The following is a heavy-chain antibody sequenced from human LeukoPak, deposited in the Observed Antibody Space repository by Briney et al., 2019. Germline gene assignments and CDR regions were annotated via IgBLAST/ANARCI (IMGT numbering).Heavy chain of an antibody. CDR2: ISSGGGTM. Sequence: PGGSLRLSCVASGFTFSSYDMNWVRQAPGKGLEWVSFISSGGGTMFYADSLKGRVTISRDNAKNSLYLHMNSLRAEDTAVYYCAKAPTPVVAATLFHHWGQGTLVTVS. CDR3: AKAPTPVVAATLFHH. V-gene: IGHV3-48*03. D-gene: IGHD2-15*01. CDR1: GFTFSSYD. J-gene: IGHJ1*01.